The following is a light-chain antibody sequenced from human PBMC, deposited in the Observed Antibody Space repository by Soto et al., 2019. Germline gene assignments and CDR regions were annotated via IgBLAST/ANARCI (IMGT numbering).Light chain of an antibody. CDR3: QQYGSSPLT. Sequence: EIVLTQSPGTLSLSPGESATLSCRASQSVRSNYLAWYQQKPGQAPRLLIFGASNRATGIPPRFSGRGSGTDFTLTISRLEPEDFAAYYCQQYGSSPLTFGGGTKVDIK. V-gene: IGKV3-20*01. CDR1: QSVRSNY. J-gene: IGKJ4*01. CDR2: GAS.